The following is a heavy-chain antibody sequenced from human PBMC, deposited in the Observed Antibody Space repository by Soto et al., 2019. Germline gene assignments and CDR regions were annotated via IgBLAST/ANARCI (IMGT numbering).Heavy chain of an antibody. V-gene: IGHV4-39*01. Sequence: QLQLQESGPGLVKPSETLSLTCTVSGVSISSSSYYWGWIRQPPGKGLEWIGSIYYIGSTYYNPSLKLRVTISADTSKNQFSLKLSSVTAADTAVYYCARHKSLGAVAGQANNNWFDPGGQGTLVTVSS. CDR1: GVSISSSSYY. CDR2: IYYIGST. J-gene: IGHJ5*02. D-gene: IGHD6-19*01. CDR3: ARHKSLGAVAGQANNNWFDP.